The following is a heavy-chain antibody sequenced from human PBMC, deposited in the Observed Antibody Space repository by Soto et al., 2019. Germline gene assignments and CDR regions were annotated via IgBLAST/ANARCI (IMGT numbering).Heavy chain of an antibody. CDR1: GGSFSGYY. CDR2: INHSGST. V-gene: IGHV4-34*01. Sequence: PSETLSLTCAAYGGSFSGYYWSWIRQPPGKGLERIGEINHSGSTNYNPSLKSRVNISVDTSKNQFSLKLSSVTAADTAVYYCARAYCSSTSCYFFDYWGQGTLVTVSS. D-gene: IGHD2-2*01. CDR3: ARAYCSSTSCYFFDY. J-gene: IGHJ4*02.